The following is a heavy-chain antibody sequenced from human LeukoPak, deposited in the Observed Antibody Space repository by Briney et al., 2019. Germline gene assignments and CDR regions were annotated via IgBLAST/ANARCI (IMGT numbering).Heavy chain of an antibody. Sequence: GESLKISCKGSGYSFTSYWITWVRHMPGKGLEWMGSTDPSDSNTRYSPSFEGHVIISADKSVRTAYLQWSSLKASDTAMYYCASSRPLVAVIKEYYFGMDVWAQGTTVTVSS. CDR3: ASSRPLVAVIKEYYFGMDV. CDR2: TDPSDSNT. V-gene: IGHV5-10-1*01. D-gene: IGHD3-22*01. CDR1: GYSFTSYW. J-gene: IGHJ6*02.